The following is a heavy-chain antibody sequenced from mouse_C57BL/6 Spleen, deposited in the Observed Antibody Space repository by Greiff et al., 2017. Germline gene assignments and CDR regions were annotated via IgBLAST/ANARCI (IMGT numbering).Heavy chain of an antibody. CDR1: GYTFTSYW. CDR2: IDPSDSEY. V-gene: IGHV1-52*01. D-gene: IGHD2-4*01. CDR3: ARGSTMIPYYAMDY. J-gene: IGHJ4*01. Sequence: QVQLQQPGAELVRPGSTVKLSCKASGYTFTSYWMHWVKQRPIQGLEWIGNIDPSDSEYHYNQKFKDKATLTVAKYCSTAYKLLSSVTSEDSAVYYCARGSTMIPYYAMDYWGQGTSVTVSS.